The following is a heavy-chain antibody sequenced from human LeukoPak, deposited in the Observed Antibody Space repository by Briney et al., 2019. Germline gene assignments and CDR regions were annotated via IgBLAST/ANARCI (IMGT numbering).Heavy chain of an antibody. D-gene: IGHD3-22*01. CDR3: AGVYYDGSGSFDY. J-gene: IGHJ4*02. CDR1: GYTFSDYY. Sequence: ASVKVSCKASGYTFSDYYMHWVRQAPGQGLEWMGWINPNSGGTKYAQKFQGRVTMTRGTSISTAYMELSRLRSDDTAVYYCAGVYYDGSGSFDYWGQGTLVTVSS. CDR2: INPNSGGT. V-gene: IGHV1-2*02.